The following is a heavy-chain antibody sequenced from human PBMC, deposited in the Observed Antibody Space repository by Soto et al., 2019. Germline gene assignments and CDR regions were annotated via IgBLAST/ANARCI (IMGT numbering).Heavy chain of an antibody. V-gene: IGHV1-46*01. CDR3: ARGLTYYYDSSGYYFFDY. D-gene: IGHD3-22*01. J-gene: IGHJ4*02. CDR2: INPSGGST. Sequence: GASVKVSCKTSGYTFTSYYMHWVRQAPGQGLEWMGIINPSGGSTSYAQKFQGRVTMTRDTSTSTVYMELSSLRSEDTAVYYCARGLTYYYDSSGYYFFDYWGQGTLVTVSS. CDR1: GYTFTSYY.